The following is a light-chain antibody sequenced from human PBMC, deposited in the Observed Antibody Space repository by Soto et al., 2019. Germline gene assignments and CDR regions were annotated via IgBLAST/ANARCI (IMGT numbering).Light chain of an antibody. Sequence: IRLNLTPSTLSASEQHRVTITCRASQPFSTWLAWYQQKPGKAPKLLIYDVSSLESGVPSRFSGSGSGTEFTLTISSLQPDDFAAYYCQQDKSYSLTVGGGTKVDIK. CDR2: DVS. V-gene: IGKV1-5*01. J-gene: IGKJ4*01. CDR1: QPFSTW. CDR3: QQDKSYSLT.